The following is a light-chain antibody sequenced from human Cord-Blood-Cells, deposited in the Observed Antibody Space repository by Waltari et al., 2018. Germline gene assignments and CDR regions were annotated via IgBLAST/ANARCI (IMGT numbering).Light chain of an antibody. CDR1: QSLLHSDGKTY. J-gene: IGKJ2*02. Sequence: DIVLTQTPLSLYVTAGQPASLSCKSSQSLLHSDGKTYLYWYLQKPGQPPQLLIYEVSMRFSVVPERFSGSWSRKDFTLKISRVEAEDVGVYCCMQSRQLPCTFGQGTKLEIK. CDR3: MQSRQLPCT. V-gene: IGKV2D-29*01. CDR2: EVS.